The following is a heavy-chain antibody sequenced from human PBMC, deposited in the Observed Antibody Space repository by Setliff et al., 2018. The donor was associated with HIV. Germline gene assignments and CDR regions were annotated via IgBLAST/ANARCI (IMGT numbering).Heavy chain of an antibody. CDR3: ASSPSKRGYSYAPGGGAFNI. D-gene: IGHD5-18*01. V-gene: IGHV4-59*01. Sequence: SETLSLTCTVSGGSISSYYWSWIRQPPGRGLEWIGYIYYGGSTNYNPSLKSRVTISVDTSKNQFSLKLSSVTAADTAVYYCASSPSKRGYSYAPGGGAFNIWGQGTKVTVS. CDR2: IYYGGST. J-gene: IGHJ3*02. CDR1: GGSISSYY.